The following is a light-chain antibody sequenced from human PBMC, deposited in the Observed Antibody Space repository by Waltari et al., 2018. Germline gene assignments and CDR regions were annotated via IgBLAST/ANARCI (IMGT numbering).Light chain of an antibody. Sequence: SSELTQDPAVSVAMGQTVTLTCQGNGLRSYYASWYQQRPGKAPILIMYDKNNRPSGVPDRFSGSNSDNTASLTITGAQAEDEASYYCHSRDASGVGGSFGGGTKLTVL. CDR2: DKN. CDR1: GLRSYY. J-gene: IGLJ2*01. CDR3: HSRDASGVGGS. V-gene: IGLV3-19*01.